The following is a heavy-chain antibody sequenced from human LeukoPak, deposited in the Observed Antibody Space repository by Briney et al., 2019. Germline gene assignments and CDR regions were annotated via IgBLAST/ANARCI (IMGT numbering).Heavy chain of an antibody. J-gene: IGHJ3*02. V-gene: IGHV3-23*01. CDR1: GFTFSAYA. Sequence: GGSLRLSCTASGFTFSAYAMMWVRQAPGKGPEWVSAIRGGGGSAFYADSVKGRFTISRDNSKYTLFLQMNSLRAEDTAVYYCARDPNGDYIGAFGMWGPGTMVTVSS. CDR3: ARDPNGDYIGAFGM. CDR2: IRGGGGSA. D-gene: IGHD4-17*01.